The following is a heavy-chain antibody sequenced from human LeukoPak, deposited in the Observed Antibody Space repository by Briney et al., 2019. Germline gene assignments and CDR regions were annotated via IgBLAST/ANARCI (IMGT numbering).Heavy chain of an antibody. Sequence: GGSLRLSCAASGFTFSNYGMHWVRQSPNKGLEWVAFIRYDGSNKYYADSVKGRFTISRVNSENTLYLQMTNLRPEDTAMYYCAKDWGSSWHNFDYWGQGTLVTVSS. CDR3: AKDWGSSWHNFDY. V-gene: IGHV3-30*02. CDR2: IRYDGSNK. D-gene: IGHD6-13*01. CDR1: GFTFSNYG. J-gene: IGHJ4*02.